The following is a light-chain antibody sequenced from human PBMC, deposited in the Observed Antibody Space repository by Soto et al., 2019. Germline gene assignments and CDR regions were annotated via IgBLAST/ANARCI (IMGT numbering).Light chain of an antibody. CDR3: QQRSSAIT. J-gene: IGKJ5*01. CDR1: QSVASY. V-gene: IGKV3-11*01. Sequence: EIVLTQSPATLSLSPGEGATLSCRASQSVASYLAWYQQKPGQAPRLLIYDASNRATGIPARFSGRGSGTDFTLTISSLEPEDFAVYYCQQRSSAITFGQGTRLEIK. CDR2: DAS.